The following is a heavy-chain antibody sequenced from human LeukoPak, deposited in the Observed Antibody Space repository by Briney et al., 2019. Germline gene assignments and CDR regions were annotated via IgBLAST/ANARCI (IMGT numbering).Heavy chain of an antibody. Sequence: SETLSLTCAVSGGSISSGGYCWGWIRQPPGKGLEWIGYIYHSGSTYYNPSLKSRVTISVDRSKNQFSLKLSSVTAADTAVYYCARGRRDGYNRWGQGTLVTVSS. J-gene: IGHJ4*02. CDR3: ARGRRDGYNR. D-gene: IGHD5-24*01. CDR1: GGSISSGGYC. CDR2: IYHSGST. V-gene: IGHV4-30-2*01.